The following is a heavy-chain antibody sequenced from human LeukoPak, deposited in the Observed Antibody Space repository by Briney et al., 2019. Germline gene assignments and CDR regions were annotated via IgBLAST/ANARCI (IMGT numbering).Heavy chain of an antibody. CDR1: EFIFSSYG. D-gene: IGHD4-23*01. J-gene: IGHJ4*02. CDR2: ISASGGGT. CDR3: AKEVTPGALLYGPFDY. Sequence: QAGGSLRLSCAASEFIFSSYGMSWVRQAPGKGPEWVSAISASGGGTYYADSVKGRFTISRDNSRNTLYLQMNSLRAEDTAIYYCAKEVTPGALLYGPFDYWGQGTLVTVSS. V-gene: IGHV3-23*01.